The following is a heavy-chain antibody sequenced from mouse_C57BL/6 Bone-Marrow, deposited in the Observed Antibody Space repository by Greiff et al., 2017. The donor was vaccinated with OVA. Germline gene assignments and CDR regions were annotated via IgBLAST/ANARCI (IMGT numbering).Heavy chain of an antibody. Sequence: DVQLQESGPGLVKPSQSLSLTCSVTGYSITSGYYWNWIRQFPGNKLEWMGYISYDGSNNYNPSLKNRISITRDTSKNQFFLKLNSVTTEDTATYYCARDRGTYYDYDDYWGQGTTLTVSS. V-gene: IGHV3-6*01. D-gene: IGHD2-4*01. J-gene: IGHJ2*01. CDR2: ISYDGSN. CDR1: GYSITSGYY. CDR3: ARDRGTYYDYDDY.